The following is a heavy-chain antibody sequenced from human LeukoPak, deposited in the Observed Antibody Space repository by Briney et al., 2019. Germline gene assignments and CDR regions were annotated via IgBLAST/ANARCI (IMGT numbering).Heavy chain of an antibody. CDR2: ISYDGNTI. D-gene: IGHD4-11*01. CDR3: ARSGGLQKFDY. J-gene: IGHJ4*02. CDR1: EFTFSNYA. V-gene: IGHV3-30-3*01. Sequence: PGGSLRLSCAASEFTFSNYALHWVRQASGKGLQWVAVISYDGNTIHYADSVKGRFIISRDASKNTLYLQMNSLRAEDTAVYYCARSGGLQKFDYWGQGTLVTVSS.